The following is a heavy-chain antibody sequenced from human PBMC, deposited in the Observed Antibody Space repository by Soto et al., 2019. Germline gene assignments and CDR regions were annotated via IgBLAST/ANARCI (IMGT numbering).Heavy chain of an antibody. CDR2: IIPILGIA. D-gene: IGHD3-10*01. CDR1: GGTFSSYT. V-gene: IGHV1-69*02. CDR3: ARFRGSYGMDG. J-gene: IGHJ6*02. Sequence: QVQLVQSGAEVKKPGSSVKVSCKASGGTFSSYTISWVRQAPGQGLEWMGRIIPILGIANYAQKFQGRVTITADKATSTAYMELSSLRSEDTAVYYCARFRGSYGMDGWGQGTTVTVSS.